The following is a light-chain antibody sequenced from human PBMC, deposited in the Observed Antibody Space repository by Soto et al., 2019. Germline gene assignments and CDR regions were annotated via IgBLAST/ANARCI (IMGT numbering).Light chain of an antibody. J-gene: IGKJ5*01. V-gene: IGKV3-11*01. Sequence: EIGLTQSPATLSLSPGERATLSCRASQSVSSYFAWYQQKPGQAPRLLIYDASNRATAIPARFSGSGSVTDFTLNISSLEPEDCPVYDCQHRSNWPTITFGQGKRLEIK. CDR3: QHRSNWPTIT. CDR1: QSVSSY. CDR2: DAS.